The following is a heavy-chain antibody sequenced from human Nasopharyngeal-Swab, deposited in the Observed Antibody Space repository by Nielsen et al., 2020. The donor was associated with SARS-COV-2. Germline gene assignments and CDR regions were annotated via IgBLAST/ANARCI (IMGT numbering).Heavy chain of an antibody. CDR1: GFTFSSYA. D-gene: IGHD1-26*01. J-gene: IGHJ4*02. V-gene: IGHV3-30*04. CDR2: ISYDGSNK. Sequence: GESLKISCAASGFTFSSYAMHWVRQAPGKGLEWVAVISYDGSNKYYADSVKGRFTISRDNSKNTLYLQMNSLRAEDTAVYYCARDLVGATHWGQGTLVTVSS. CDR3: ARDLVGATH.